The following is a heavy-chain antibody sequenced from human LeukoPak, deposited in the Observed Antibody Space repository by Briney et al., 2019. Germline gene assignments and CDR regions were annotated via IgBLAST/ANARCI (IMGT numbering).Heavy chain of an antibody. CDR1: GFTFSSYG. CDR2: ISYDGSDK. CDR3: AKAPRPWVGGATGSRYYFHY. D-gene: IGHD1-26*01. J-gene: IGHJ4*02. V-gene: IGHV3-30*18. Sequence: GRSLRLSCAASGFTFSSYGMHWVHQAPGKGLEWVAVISYDGSDKYFADSVKGRFTISRDNSKNTLYLQMNSLRAEDTAVYYCAKAPRPWVGGATGSRYYFHYWGQGTLVTVSS.